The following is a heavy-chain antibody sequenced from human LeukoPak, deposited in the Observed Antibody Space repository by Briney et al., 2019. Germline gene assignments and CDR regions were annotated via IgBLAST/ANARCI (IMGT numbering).Heavy chain of an antibody. CDR1: GFIFDNYA. Sequence: PGVSLRLSCAAPGFIFDNYAIHWVRQAPGKGLEWVSLISGDGGSTFYADSVRGRFTIPRDNTRKSLSLQMSSLRSEDTASYYCARESETSVWYDYWGQGTLVT. CDR3: ARESETSVWYDY. V-gene: IGHV3-43*02. D-gene: IGHD6-19*01. CDR2: ISGDGGST. J-gene: IGHJ4*02.